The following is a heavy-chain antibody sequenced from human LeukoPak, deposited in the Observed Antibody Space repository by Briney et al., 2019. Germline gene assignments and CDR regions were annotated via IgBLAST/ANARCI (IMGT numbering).Heavy chain of an antibody. Sequence: SETLSLTCTVSGGSISSSSYYWGWIRQPPGKGLEWIGSIYYSGSTYYNPSLKSRVTISVDTSKNQFSLKLSSVTAADTAVYYCARLSFSSGWNFDYWGQGTLVTVPS. CDR1: GGSISSSSYY. CDR3: ARLSFSSGWNFDY. V-gene: IGHV4-39*01. D-gene: IGHD6-19*01. CDR2: IYYSGST. J-gene: IGHJ4*02.